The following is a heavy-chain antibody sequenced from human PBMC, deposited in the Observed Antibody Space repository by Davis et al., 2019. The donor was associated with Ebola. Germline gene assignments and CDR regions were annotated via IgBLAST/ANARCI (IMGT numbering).Heavy chain of an antibody. CDR3: ARRYYDFWSGTTRGGWFDP. CDR1: GGSINSTTYY. J-gene: IGHJ5*02. D-gene: IGHD3-3*01. CDR2: ISYSAST. V-gene: IGHV4-39*01. Sequence: PSETLSLTCAVSGGSINSTTYYWGWIRQPPGKGLEWIGSISYSASTYYNPSLKSRVTISVDTSKNQFSLKLSSVTAADTAVYYCARRYYDFWSGTTRGGWFDPWGQGTLVTVSS.